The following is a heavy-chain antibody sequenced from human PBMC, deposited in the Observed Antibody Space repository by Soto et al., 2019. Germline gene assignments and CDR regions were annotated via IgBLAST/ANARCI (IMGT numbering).Heavy chain of an antibody. Sequence: SQTLSLTCAISGDSVSSNTAAWNWIRQSPSRGLEWLGRTYYRSKWYNDYAVSVKSRITINPDTSKNQFSLQLNSVPPEDTAVYYCAREGDYIWGSYRYSAFGYWGQGTLVTVSS. D-gene: IGHD3-16*02. CDR2: TYYRSKWYN. CDR3: AREGDYIWGSYRYSAFGY. J-gene: IGHJ4*02. V-gene: IGHV6-1*01. CDR1: GDSVSSNTAA.